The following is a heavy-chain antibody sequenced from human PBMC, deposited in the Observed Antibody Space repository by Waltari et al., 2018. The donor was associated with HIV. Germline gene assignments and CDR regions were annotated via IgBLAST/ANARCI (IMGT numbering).Heavy chain of an antibody. V-gene: IGHV3-33*01. D-gene: IGHD3-10*01. J-gene: IGHJ4*02. Sequence: QVQLVESGGGVVQPGRSLRLYCAASGFTFSTYGMHWVRQAPGKGLEWVAGIWYDGSNKYYADSVKGRLTISRDNSKNTVYLQINRLRAEDTAVYYCAREGHYYGSGRFGGDYWGQGTLVTVSS. CDR3: AREGHYYGSGRFGGDY. CDR2: IWYDGSNK. CDR1: GFTFSTYG.